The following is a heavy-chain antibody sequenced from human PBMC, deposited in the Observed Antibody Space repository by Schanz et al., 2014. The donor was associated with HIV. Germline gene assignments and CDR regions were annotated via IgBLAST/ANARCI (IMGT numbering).Heavy chain of an antibody. Sequence: VQLLESGGGLVQPGGSLRLSCAASGFTFSSYSMNWVRQAPGKGLDWVAAMSHDGFSKYFADSVKGRFTISRDNSKSTLSLQMHSLRAEPTAVYYCEREYLGYSSGFDPWGQGTLVTVSS. CDR2: MSHDGFSK. CDR3: EREYLGYSSGFDP. J-gene: IGHJ5*02. V-gene: IGHV3-30*03. CDR1: GFTFSSYS. D-gene: IGHD6-19*01.